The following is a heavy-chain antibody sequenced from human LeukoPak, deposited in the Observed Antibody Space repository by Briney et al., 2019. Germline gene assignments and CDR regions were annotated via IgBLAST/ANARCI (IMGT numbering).Heavy chain of an antibody. CDR1: GFTFGDYA. CDR2: IRSKAYGGTT. Sequence: GGSLRLSCTASGFTFGDYAMSWFRQAPGKGLEWVGLIRSKAYGGTTDYAASVKGRFTISRDDSRSIAYLQMNSLKTEDTAVFYCSRGRVTTDYWGQGTLVTVSS. J-gene: IGHJ4*02. CDR3: SRGRVTTDY. V-gene: IGHV3-49*03. D-gene: IGHD4-17*01.